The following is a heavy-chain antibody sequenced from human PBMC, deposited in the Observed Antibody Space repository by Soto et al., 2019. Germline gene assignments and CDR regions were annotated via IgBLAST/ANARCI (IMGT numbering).Heavy chain of an antibody. Sequence: GGSLKLSCEASGFTFISYAMHWFPQVPGKGLEWVALISYDGSDKDYADSVKGRFTISRDNSRNTLFLQMNSLRAEDTAVYYCARDYYKYYNSSGYYRSPAYWGQGP. CDR3: ARDYYKYYNSSGYYRSPAY. D-gene: IGHD3-22*01. V-gene: IGHV3-30-3*01. CDR1: GFTFISYA. CDR2: ISYDGSDK. J-gene: IGHJ4*02.